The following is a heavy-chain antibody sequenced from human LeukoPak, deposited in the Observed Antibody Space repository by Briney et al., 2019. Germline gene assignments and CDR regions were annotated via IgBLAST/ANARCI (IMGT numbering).Heavy chain of an antibody. V-gene: IGHV3-11*06. CDR3: ARHMAAGVTFDY. CDR2: ISSSSSYT. CDR1: GFTFSDYY. D-gene: IGHD6-13*01. Sequence: PGVYLRLSCVVSGFTFSDYYMSWIRQAPGKGLEWISYISSSSSYTNYADSVKGRFTISRDYAKNSLYLHMSSLRAEDTAIYYCARHMAAGVTFDYWGQGTLVTVSS. J-gene: IGHJ4*02.